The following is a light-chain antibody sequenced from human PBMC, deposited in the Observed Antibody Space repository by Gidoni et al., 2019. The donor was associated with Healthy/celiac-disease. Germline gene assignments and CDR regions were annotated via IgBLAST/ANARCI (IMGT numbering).Light chain of an antibody. CDR1: SSDVGGYNY. CDR3: CSYAGSYTWV. J-gene: IGLJ3*02. CDR2: DFS. Sequence: QSALTQPRSVSGSPGQSVTISYTGTSSDVGGYNYVSWYQQHPGKAPKLMIYDFSKRPPGVPDRFSGSKSGNPASLTISGLQAEDEADYYCCSYAGSYTWVFGGGTKLTVL. V-gene: IGLV2-11*01.